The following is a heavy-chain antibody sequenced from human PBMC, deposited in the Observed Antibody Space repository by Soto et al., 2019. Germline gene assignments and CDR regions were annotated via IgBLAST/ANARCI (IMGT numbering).Heavy chain of an antibody. CDR1: GFTFCTYL. CDR3: AREGRLLGPYDY. CDR2: INTDGSGK. V-gene: IGHV3-7*01. J-gene: IGHJ4*02. D-gene: IGHD4-17*01. Sequence: EVQLVESGGGLVQPGGSLSPSGAASGFTFCTYLINWVRQLPGNGLEWVANINTDGSGKFCGDYVKGRFSISRENAKNSLYLQMNILRIEDTAVYYCAREGRLLGPYDYWGQGTVVTVSS.